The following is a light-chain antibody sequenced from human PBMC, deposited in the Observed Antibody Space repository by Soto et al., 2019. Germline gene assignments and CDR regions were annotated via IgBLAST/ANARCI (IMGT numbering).Light chain of an antibody. CDR2: LNRDGSH. CDR3: QTWDTVVV. Sequence: QLVLTQSPSASASLGASVKLTCTLSSGHSDYGLAWHQQQPDKGPRYLMTLNRDGSHNKGDGIPDRFSGSNSGAERYLIICSLQSDDEADYYCQTWDTVVVFGGGTKLTVL. CDR1: SGHSDYG. J-gene: IGLJ2*01. V-gene: IGLV4-69*01.